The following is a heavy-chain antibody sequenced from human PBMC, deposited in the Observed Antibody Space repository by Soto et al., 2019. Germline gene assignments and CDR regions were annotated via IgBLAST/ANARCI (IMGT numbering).Heavy chain of an antibody. D-gene: IGHD6-19*01. Sequence: QVQLEESGGGVVQPGRSLRLSCAASRFTVSSYGMHWVRQAPGKGLDWVAVVSHDGSDKYYADSVKGRFTISRDNSKNTLYLQMNSLRAEDTAVYYCASRGSSHLDAFDIWGQGTMVTVSS. CDR3: ASRGSSHLDAFDI. V-gene: IGHV3-30*03. J-gene: IGHJ3*02. CDR2: VSHDGSDK. CDR1: RFTVSSYG.